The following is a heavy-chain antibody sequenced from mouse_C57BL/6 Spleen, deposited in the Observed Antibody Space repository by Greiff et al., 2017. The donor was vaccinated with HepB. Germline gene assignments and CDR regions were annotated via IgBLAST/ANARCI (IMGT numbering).Heavy chain of an antibody. CDR3: ASGNWDPWFAY. CDR1: GYSITSGYY. CDR2: ISYDGSN. Sequence: VQLQQSGPGLVKPSQSLSLTCSVTGYSITSGYYWNWIRQFPGNKLEWMGYISYDGSNNYNPSLKNRISITRDTSKNQFFLKLNSVTTEDTATYYCASGNWDPWFAYWGQGTLVTVSA. D-gene: IGHD4-1*01. V-gene: IGHV3-6*01. J-gene: IGHJ3*01.